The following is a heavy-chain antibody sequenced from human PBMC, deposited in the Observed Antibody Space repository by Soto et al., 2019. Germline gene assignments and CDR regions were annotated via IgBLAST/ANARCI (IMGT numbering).Heavy chain of an antibody. CDR1: GFTFDDYA. CDR2: ISWNSGSI. V-gene: IGHV3-9*01. J-gene: IGHJ6*02. D-gene: IGHD5-18*01. CDR3: AKGYSYGSYYYYYYGMDV. Sequence: EVQLVESGGGLVQPGRSLRLSCAASGFTFDDYAMHWVRQAPGKGLEWVSGISWNSGSIGYADSVKGRFTISRDNAKNSLYLQMNSLSAEDTALYYCAKGYSYGSYYYYYYGMDVWGQGTTVTVSS.